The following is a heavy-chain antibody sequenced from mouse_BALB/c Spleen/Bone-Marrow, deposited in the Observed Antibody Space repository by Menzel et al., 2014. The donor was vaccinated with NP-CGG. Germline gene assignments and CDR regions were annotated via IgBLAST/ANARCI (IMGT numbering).Heavy chain of an antibody. CDR3: ARKGAMITHYYAMDY. CDR2: ISNGSSPI. Sequence: EVHLVESGGGLVQPGGSRKLPCAASGFTFSSFGMHWVRQAPEKGLEWVAYISNGSSPIYYADTVKGRFTISRDNPKNTLFLQMTSLRSEDTAMYYCARKGAMITHYYAMDYWGQGTSVTVSS. J-gene: IGHJ4*01. D-gene: IGHD2-4*01. CDR1: GFTFSSFG. V-gene: IGHV5-17*02.